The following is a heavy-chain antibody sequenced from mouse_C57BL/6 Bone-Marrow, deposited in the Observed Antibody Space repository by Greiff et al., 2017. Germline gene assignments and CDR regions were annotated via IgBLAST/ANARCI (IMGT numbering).Heavy chain of an antibody. J-gene: IGHJ3*01. V-gene: IGHV1-54*01. CDR1: GYAFTNYL. CDR2: INPGSGGT. CDR3: ARDSTAWFAY. Sequence: VQLVESGAELVRPGTSVKVSCKASGYAFTNYLIEWVKQRPGQGLEWIGVINPGSGGTNYNEKFKGKATLTADKSSSTAYMQLSSLTSEDSAVFFCARDSTAWFAYWGQGTLVTVSA. D-gene: IGHD2-5*01.